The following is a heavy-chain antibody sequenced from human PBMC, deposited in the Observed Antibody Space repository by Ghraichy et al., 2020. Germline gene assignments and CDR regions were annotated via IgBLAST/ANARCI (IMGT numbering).Heavy chain of an antibody. D-gene: IGHD2-2*01. CDR2: ISGSGGGT. Sequence: GGSLRLSCAASGFTFSSYAMSWVRQAPGKGLEWVSTISGSGGGTYYADSVKGRFTISRDNSKNTLYLQMNSLRAEDTAVYYCAKLRCSSTSCPIDYWGQGTLVTVSS. J-gene: IGHJ4*02. V-gene: IGHV3-23*01. CDR1: GFTFSSYA. CDR3: AKLRCSSTSCPIDY.